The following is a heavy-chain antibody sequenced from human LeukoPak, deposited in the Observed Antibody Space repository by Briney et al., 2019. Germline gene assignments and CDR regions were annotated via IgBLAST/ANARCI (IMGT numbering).Heavy chain of an antibody. CDR2: IYYSGST. Sequence: PSETLSLTCTVSGGSISSYYWSWIRQPPGKGLERIGYIYYSGSTNYNPSLKSRVTISVDTSKNQFSLKLSSVTAADTAVYYCARVRGDGYNYDRAFDIWGQGTMVTVSS. CDR3: ARVRGDGYNYDRAFDI. CDR1: GGSISSYY. V-gene: IGHV4-59*01. D-gene: IGHD5-24*01. J-gene: IGHJ3*02.